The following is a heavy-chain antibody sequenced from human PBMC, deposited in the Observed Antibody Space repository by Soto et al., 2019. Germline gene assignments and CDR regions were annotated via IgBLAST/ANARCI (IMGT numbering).Heavy chain of an antibody. V-gene: IGHV4-4*02. Sequence: LTFAASGGSISSINWWSWVRQPPGKGLEWIGEIYHSGSTNYNPSLKSRVTISVDKSKNQFSLKLSSVTAADTAVYYCARDYGSGSLRHFDYWGQGTLVTVSS. D-gene: IGHD3-10*01. CDR2: IYHSGST. CDR1: GGSISSINW. CDR3: ARDYGSGSLRHFDY. J-gene: IGHJ4*02.